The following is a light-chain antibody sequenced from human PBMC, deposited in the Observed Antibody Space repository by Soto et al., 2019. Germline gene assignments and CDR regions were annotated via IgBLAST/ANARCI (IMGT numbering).Light chain of an antibody. Sequence: EIVMTQSPATLSVSPGERATLSCRASQSVSSNLAWYQQKTGQAPRLLIYGASTRATRIPARFSGSGSGTEFTLTISSLQSEDFAVYYCQHYNNWPPWTFGQGTKVEIK. CDR2: GAS. CDR1: QSVSSN. V-gene: IGKV3-15*01. J-gene: IGKJ1*01. CDR3: QHYNNWPPWT.